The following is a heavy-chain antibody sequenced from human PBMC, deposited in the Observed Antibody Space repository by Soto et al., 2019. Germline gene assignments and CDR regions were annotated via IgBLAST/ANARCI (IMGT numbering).Heavy chain of an antibody. CDR2: ICYSGGA. J-gene: IGHJ5*02. Sequence: QVQLQESGPGLVRPSETLSLTCNVSGGSIDSYYWTWLRQPPGKGLEWIGYICYSGGATYNPSLLRRVTISVDTSKSHFSLTLKSVTAADTAVYYCARDMYIYDSRTYHNPVNWFDPWGQGILVTVSS. CDR1: GGSIDSYY. D-gene: IGHD3-10*01. V-gene: IGHV4-59*01. CDR3: ARDMYIYDSRTYHNPVNWFDP.